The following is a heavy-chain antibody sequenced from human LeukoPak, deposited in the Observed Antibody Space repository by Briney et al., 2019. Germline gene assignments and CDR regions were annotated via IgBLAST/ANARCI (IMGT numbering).Heavy chain of an antibody. D-gene: IGHD7-27*01. J-gene: IGHJ4*02. V-gene: IGHV1-3*01. CDR1: GYTFTSYA. CDR3: ARDRNWGGGYFDY. Sequence: ASVKVSCKASGYTFTSYAMHWVRQAPGQRLEWMGWINAGIGNTKYSQKFQGRVTITRDTSASTAYMELSSLRSEDTAVYYCARDRNWGGGYFDYWGQGTLVTVSS. CDR2: INAGIGNT.